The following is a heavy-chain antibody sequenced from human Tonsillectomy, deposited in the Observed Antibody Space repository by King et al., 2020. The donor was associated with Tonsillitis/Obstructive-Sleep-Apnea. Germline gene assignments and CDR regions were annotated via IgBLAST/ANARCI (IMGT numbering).Heavy chain of an antibody. J-gene: IGHJ6*02. CDR2: IWYDGTNK. Sequence: VQLVESGGGVVQPGRSLRLSCAASGFTFSSYGMHWVRQAPGEGLEWVAVIWYDGTNKYYADPVKGRFTISRDNSKNTLYLQMNSLRAEDTAVYYCATQTAVVGATRDYYYYYGIDVWGQGTTVTVSS. CDR1: GFTFSSYG. CDR3: ATQTAVVGATRDYYYYYGIDV. V-gene: IGHV3-33*01. D-gene: IGHD2-15*01.